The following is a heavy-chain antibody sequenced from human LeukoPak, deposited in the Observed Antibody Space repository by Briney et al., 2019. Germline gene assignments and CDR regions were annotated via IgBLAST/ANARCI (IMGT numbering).Heavy chain of an antibody. V-gene: IGHV3-9*01. Sequence: GGSLRLSCAASGFTFDDYAMHWVRQAPGKGLEWVSGISWNSGSIGYADSVKGRFTISRDNAKNSLYLQMNSLRAEDTAVYYCARLVGSRHPDWGQGTLVTVSS. CDR2: ISWNSGSI. D-gene: IGHD2-21*01. CDR3: ARLVGSRHPD. CDR1: GFTFDDYA. J-gene: IGHJ4*02.